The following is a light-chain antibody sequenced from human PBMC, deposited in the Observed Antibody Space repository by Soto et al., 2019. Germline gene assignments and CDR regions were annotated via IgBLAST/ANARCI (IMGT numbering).Light chain of an antibody. V-gene: IGKV3-20*01. Sequence: EIVLTQSPGTLSLSPGERATLSCRASQSVSSSYLAWYEQKPGQAPRLLIYGASSRATGIPDRFSGSGSGKDFTLTISRLEPEDFAVYYCEQDGCSPPWTFGQGTKVEIK. J-gene: IGKJ1*01. CDR2: GAS. CDR3: EQDGCSPPWT. CDR1: QSVSSSY.